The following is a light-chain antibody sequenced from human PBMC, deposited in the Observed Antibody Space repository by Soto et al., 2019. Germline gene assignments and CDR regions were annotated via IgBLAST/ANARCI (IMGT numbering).Light chain of an antibody. CDR3: QQNYITWK. J-gene: IGKJ1*01. CDR2: AAS. CDR1: QSISSL. V-gene: IGKV1-39*01. Sequence: DIQMTQSPSSLSASVGDRVTITCRASQSISSLLNWYQQKPGKVPKLLIYAASTLQSEVPSRFSGSGSGTDFTLTISSLQPEDFATYYCQQNYITWKFGQGTKVEIK.